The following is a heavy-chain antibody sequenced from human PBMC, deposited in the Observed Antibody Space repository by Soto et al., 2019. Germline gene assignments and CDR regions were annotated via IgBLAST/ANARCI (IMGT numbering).Heavy chain of an antibody. CDR3: ARDQGNLEFDY. CDR2: ISSSSSTI. V-gene: IGHV3-48*01. Sequence: GGSLRLSCAASGFTCSSYSMNWVRQAPGKGLEWVSYISSSSSTIYYADSVKGRFTISRDNAKNSLYLQMNSLRAEDTAVYYCARDQGNLEFDYWGQGTRVTVSS. J-gene: IGHJ4*02. CDR1: GFTCSSYS.